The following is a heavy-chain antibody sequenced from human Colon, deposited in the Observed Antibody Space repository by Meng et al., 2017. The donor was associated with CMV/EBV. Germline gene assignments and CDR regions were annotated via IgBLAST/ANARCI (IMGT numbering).Heavy chain of an antibody. D-gene: IGHD2-8*01. J-gene: IGHJ4*02. Sequence: GESLKISCAPSGFTFSNYWMSWVRQAPGEGLEWVANINPNANANYYVDSVKGRFTISRDNAKSSLFLQMASLRVEDTAVYYCARIFCTTTDCYYDYWGRGTLVTVSS. CDR2: INPNANAN. CDR3: ARIFCTTTDCYYDY. V-gene: IGHV3-7*01. CDR1: GFTFSNYW.